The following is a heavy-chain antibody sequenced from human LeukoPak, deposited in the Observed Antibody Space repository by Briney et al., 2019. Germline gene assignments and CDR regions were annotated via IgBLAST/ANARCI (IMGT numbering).Heavy chain of an antibody. D-gene: IGHD2-2*01. J-gene: IGHJ4*02. V-gene: IGHV3-20*04. CDR1: GFTFDDYG. CDR3: AKDIGSSTSWPFDY. Sequence: GGSLRLSCAASGFTFDDYGMSWVRQAPGKGLEWVSGINWNGGSTGYADSVKGRFTISRDNAKNSLYLQMNSLRAEDTALYYCAKDIGSSTSWPFDYWGQGTLVTVSS. CDR2: INWNGGST.